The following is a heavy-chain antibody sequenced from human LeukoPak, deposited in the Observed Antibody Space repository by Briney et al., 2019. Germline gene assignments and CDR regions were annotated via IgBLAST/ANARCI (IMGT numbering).Heavy chain of an antibody. Sequence: GGSLRLSCAASGFTFSSYGMHWVRQAPGKGLEWVAFIRYDGSNKYYADSVKGRFTISRDNSKNTLYLQMNSLRAEDTAVYYCARDTYNYGSSAYYFDYWGQGTLVTVSS. J-gene: IGHJ4*02. CDR1: GFTFSSYG. CDR2: IRYDGSNK. D-gene: IGHD3-10*01. CDR3: ARDTYNYGSSAYYFDY. V-gene: IGHV3-30*02.